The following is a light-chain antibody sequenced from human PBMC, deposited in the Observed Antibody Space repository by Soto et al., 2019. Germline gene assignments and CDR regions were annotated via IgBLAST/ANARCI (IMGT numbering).Light chain of an antibody. J-gene: IGKJ1*01. CDR3: HQTYSGRS. Sequence: TQSPSSLSASVGYRFTITCRASQGISAYLNWYQQKPGKAPQLLIFAASTLQHGVPSRLSGSGSGTDFTLAISNLHPEDFPIYYCHQTYSGRSFGPGTKVDIK. CDR2: AAS. V-gene: IGKV1-39*01. CDR1: QGISAY.